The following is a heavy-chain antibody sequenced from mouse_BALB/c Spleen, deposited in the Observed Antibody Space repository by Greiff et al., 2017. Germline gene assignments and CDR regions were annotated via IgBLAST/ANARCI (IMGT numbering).Heavy chain of an antibody. CDR3: ARDRGSYYGDYYAMDY. CDR2: INSNGGST. D-gene: IGHD1-1*01. Sequence: EVKLQESGGGLVQPGGSLKLSCAASGFTFSSYGMSWVRQTPDKRLELVATINSNGGSTYYPDSVKGRFTISRDNAKNTLYLQMSSLKSEDTAMYYCARDRGSYYGDYYAMDYWGQGTSVTVSS. CDR1: GFTFSSYG. J-gene: IGHJ4*01. V-gene: IGHV5-6-3*01.